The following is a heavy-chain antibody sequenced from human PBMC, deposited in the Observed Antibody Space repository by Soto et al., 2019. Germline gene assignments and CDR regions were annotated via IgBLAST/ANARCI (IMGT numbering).Heavy chain of an antibody. CDR1: GFTLRTYT. CDR3: VRGMNPLF. V-gene: IGHV3-21*06. Sequence: GSLRLSCAASGFTLRTYTMNWVRQAPGKGLEWVSSISISSSDRYYADSVRGRFTISRDNAKNALYLQMNSLRADDTAVYFCVRGMNPLFGGQGTLVTVS. CDR2: ISISSSDR. J-gene: IGHJ4*01.